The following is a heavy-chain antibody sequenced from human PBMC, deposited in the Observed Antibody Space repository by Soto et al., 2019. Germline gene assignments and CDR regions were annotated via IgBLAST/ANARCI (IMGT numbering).Heavy chain of an antibody. CDR1: GFSLSNARMS. J-gene: IGHJ6*02. D-gene: IGHD5-18*01. CDR3: ARFRNSYGFYYYYGMDV. CDR2: IFSNDEK. Sequence: SCATLLNPTETLTLTCTVSGFSLSNARMSVSWIRQPPGKALEWLAHIFSNDEKSYSTSLKSRLTISKDTSKSQVVLTMTNMDPVDTDTYYCARFRNSYGFYYYYGMDVWGQGTTVTVSS. V-gene: IGHV2-26*01.